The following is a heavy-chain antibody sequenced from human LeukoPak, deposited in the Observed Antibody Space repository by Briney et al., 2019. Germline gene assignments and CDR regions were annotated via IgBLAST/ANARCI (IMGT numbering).Heavy chain of an antibody. CDR2: IKQDGSEK. J-gene: IGHJ4*02. Sequence: GGSLRLSCAASGFTFSSYWMSWVRQAPGKGLEWVTNIKQDGSEKYYVDSVKGRFTISRDNAKNSLYLQMNSLRAEDTAVYYCARGESTYDYVWGSYRPTDYWGQGTLVTVSS. CDR1: GFTFSSYW. CDR3: ARGESTYDYVWGSYRPTDY. V-gene: IGHV3-7*01. D-gene: IGHD3-16*02.